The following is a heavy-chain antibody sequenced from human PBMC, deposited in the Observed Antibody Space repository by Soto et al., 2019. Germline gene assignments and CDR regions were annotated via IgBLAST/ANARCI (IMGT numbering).Heavy chain of an antibody. Sequence: ASVKVSCKASGYTFTSYGISWVRQAPGQGLEWMGWISAYNGNTNYAQKLQGRVTMTTDTSTSTAYMELRSLRSDDTAVYYCAKGYCSGGSCNFGMTAPDAFDIWAQGTTVTVSS. CDR2: ISAYNGNT. CDR1: GYTFTSYG. V-gene: IGHV1-18*01. J-gene: IGHJ3*02. CDR3: AKGYCSGGSCNFGMTAPDAFDI. D-gene: IGHD2-15*01.